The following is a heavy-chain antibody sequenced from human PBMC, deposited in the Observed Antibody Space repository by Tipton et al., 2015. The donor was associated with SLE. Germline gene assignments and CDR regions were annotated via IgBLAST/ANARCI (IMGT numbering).Heavy chain of an antibody. Sequence: SLRLSCAASGFTFSSYAMSWVRQAPGKGLEWVSAISGSGSTIYYADSVKGRFTISRDNAKNSLYLQMNSLRAEDTAVYYCARGDDILTGDREWYFDLWGRGTLVTVSS. CDR2: ISGSGSTI. D-gene: IGHD3-9*01. V-gene: IGHV3-48*04. J-gene: IGHJ2*01. CDR3: ARGDDILTGDREWYFDL. CDR1: GFTFSSYA.